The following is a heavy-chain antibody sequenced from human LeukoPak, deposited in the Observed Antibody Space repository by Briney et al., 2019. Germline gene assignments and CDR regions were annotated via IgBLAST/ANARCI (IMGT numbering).Heavy chain of an antibody. CDR1: GFTFSSYG. Sequence: PGRSLRLSCAASGFTFSSYGMHWGRQAPGKGLEWVAVIWYDASSKYYADSVKGRFTISRDNSKSTLYLQMNNLRAEDTAVYYCAREYSGYGIDYWGQGTLVTVSS. D-gene: IGHD5-12*01. V-gene: IGHV3-33*01. CDR2: IWYDASSK. J-gene: IGHJ4*02. CDR3: AREYSGYGIDY.